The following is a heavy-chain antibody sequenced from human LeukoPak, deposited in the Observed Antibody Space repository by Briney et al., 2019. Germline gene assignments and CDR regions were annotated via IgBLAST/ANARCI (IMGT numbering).Heavy chain of an antibody. CDR3: ASEEGEMATVPFDY. CDR2: IIPILGIA. Sequence: GASVKVSCKASGGTFISYAISWVRQAPGQGLEWMGRIIPILGIANYAQKFQGRVTITADKSTSTAYMELSSLRSEDTAVYYCASEEGEMATVPFDYWGQGTLVTVSS. CDR1: GGTFISYA. J-gene: IGHJ4*02. D-gene: IGHD5-24*01. V-gene: IGHV1-69*04.